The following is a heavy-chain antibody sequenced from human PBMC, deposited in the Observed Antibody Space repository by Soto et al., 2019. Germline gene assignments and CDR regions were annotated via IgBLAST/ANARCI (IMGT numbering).Heavy chain of an antibody. V-gene: IGHV2-5*01. Sequence: SGPTLVNPTQTRTLTCTFSGFSLSTSGVGVGWIRQPPGKALEWLALIYWNDDKRYSPSLKSRLTITKDTSKNQVVLTMTNMDPVDTATYYCAHRYYDFWSGYSGEDWFDPWGQGTLVTVSS. CDR3: AHRYYDFWSGYSGEDWFDP. J-gene: IGHJ5*02. D-gene: IGHD3-3*01. CDR1: GFSLSTSGVG. CDR2: IYWNDDK.